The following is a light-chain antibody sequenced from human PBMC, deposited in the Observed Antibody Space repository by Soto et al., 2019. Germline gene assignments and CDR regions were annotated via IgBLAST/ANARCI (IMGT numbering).Light chain of an antibody. CDR3: SAWDDTLNGPV. Sequence: QSVLTQPPSASGTPGQRVTISCSGSSSNIGANSVNWYHQIPGTAPKVLMYANNQRPSGVPDRFSGSKSGTSASLAISGLQSEDEADYYCSAWDDTLNGPVFGGGTKLTVL. V-gene: IGLV1-44*01. CDR1: SSNIGANS. CDR2: ANN. J-gene: IGLJ2*01.